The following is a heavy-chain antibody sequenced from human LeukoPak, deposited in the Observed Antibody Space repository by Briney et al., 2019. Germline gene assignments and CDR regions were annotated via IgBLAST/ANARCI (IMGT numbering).Heavy chain of an antibody. CDR1: GFTFSTYG. J-gene: IGHJ4*02. V-gene: IGHV3-21*01. Sequence: PGGSLRLSCAASGFTFSTYGMNWVRQAPGKGLEWVSSISSGSSYIYYADSVKGRFTISRDNAKNSLYLQMNSLRAEDTAVYYCARVRGPQLSYFDYWGQGTLVTVSS. CDR3: ARVRGPQLSYFDY. CDR2: ISSGSSYI. D-gene: IGHD3-10*01.